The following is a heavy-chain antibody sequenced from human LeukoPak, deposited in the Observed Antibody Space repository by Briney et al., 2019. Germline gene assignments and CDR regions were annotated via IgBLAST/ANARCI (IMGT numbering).Heavy chain of an antibody. CDR2: IIPSGSTI. CDR3: ARTPYYYYMDV. V-gene: IGHV3-11*04. Sequence: GGSLRLSCAASGFTVSSNYMSWVRQAPGKGLEWLSYIIPSGSTIYYADSVKGRFSISRDNAKNSLYLQMNSLRVEDTAVYYCARTPYYYYMDVWGKGTTVTISS. J-gene: IGHJ6*03. CDR1: GFTVSSNY.